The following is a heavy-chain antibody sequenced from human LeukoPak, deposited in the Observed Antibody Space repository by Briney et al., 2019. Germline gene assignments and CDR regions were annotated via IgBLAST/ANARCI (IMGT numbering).Heavy chain of an antibody. CDR2: INHSGST. V-gene: IGHV4-34*01. CDR3: ARGSIAARPEGWFDP. Sequence: SETLSLTCAVYGGSFSGYYWSWIRQPPGKGLEWIGEINHSGSTNYNPSLKSRVTISVDRSKNQFSLKLSSVTAADTAVYYCARGSIAARPEGWFDPWGQGTLVTVSS. D-gene: IGHD6-6*01. J-gene: IGHJ5*02. CDR1: GGSFSGYY.